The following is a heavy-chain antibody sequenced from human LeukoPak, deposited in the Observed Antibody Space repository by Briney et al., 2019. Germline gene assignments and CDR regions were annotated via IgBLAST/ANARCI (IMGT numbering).Heavy chain of an antibody. CDR1: GCTFTSYA. D-gene: IGHD3-16*02. Sequence: GASVNVSCKASGCTFTSYAMHWVRQAPGQRLEWMGWINAGNGNTKYSQKFQGRVTITRDTSASTAYMELSSLRSEDTAVYYCARDPAGGGTNYDYVWGSYRYTNWFDPWGQGTLVTVSS. V-gene: IGHV1-3*01. J-gene: IGHJ5*02. CDR3: ARDPAGGGTNYDYVWGSYRYTNWFDP. CDR2: INAGNGNT.